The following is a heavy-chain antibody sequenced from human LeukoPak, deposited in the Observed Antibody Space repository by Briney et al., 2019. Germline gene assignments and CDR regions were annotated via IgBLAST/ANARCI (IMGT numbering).Heavy chain of an antibody. D-gene: IGHD1-26*01. Sequence: GGSLRLSCAASGFTFRNYWMHWIRQAPGKGLVWVSRIKGDGSHTIYADSVKGRFTISRDNAKNTLYLQMKSLRVEDTALYYCVRDWDHFDFDSWGQGTLVTVSS. CDR2: IKGDGSHT. J-gene: IGHJ5*01. CDR3: VRDWDHFDFDS. CDR1: GFTFRNYW. V-gene: IGHV3-74*01.